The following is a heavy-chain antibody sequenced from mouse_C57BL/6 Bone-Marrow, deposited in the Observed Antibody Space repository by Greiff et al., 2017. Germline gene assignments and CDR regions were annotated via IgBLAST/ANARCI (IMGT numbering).Heavy chain of an antibody. Sequence: VQLQQPGAELVMPGASVKLSCKASGYTFTSYWMHWVKQRPGQGLEWIGEIDPSDSYTNYNQKFKGKSTLTVDKSSSTAYMQLSSLTSEDSAVYYCARWVITGGYYFDYWGQGTTLTVSS. D-gene: IGHD4-1*01. V-gene: IGHV1-69*01. CDR2: IDPSDSYT. CDR1: GYTFTSYW. J-gene: IGHJ2*01. CDR3: ARWVITGGYYFDY.